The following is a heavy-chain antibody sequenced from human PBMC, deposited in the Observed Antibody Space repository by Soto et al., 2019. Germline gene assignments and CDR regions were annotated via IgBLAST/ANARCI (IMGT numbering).Heavy chain of an antibody. V-gene: IGHV3-30*18. CDR2: ISYDGSNK. CDR1: GFTFSSYG. J-gene: IGHJ6*02. CDR3: AKDGAGTTRLDYYYYYGMDV. D-gene: IGHD1-1*01. Sequence: PGGPLSLSCAASGFTFSSYGMHWVRQAPGKGLEWVAIISYDGSNKYYADSVKGRFTISRDNSKNTLYLQMNSLRAEDTAVYYCAKDGAGTTRLDYYYYYGMDVWGQGTTVTVSS.